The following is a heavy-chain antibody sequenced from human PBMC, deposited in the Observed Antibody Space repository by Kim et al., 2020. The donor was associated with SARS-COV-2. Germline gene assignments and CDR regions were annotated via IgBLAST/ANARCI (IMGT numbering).Heavy chain of an antibody. CDR3: AKAPMVRGVMRPYYYGMDV. CDR1: GFTFSSYA. Sequence: GGSLRLSCAASGFTFSSYAMSWVRQAPGKGLEWVSAISGSGGSTYYADSVKGRFTISRDNSKNTLYLQMNSLRAEDTAVYYCAKAPMVRGVMRPYYYGMDVWGQGTTVTVSS. V-gene: IGHV3-23*01. J-gene: IGHJ6*02. CDR2: ISGSGGST. D-gene: IGHD3-10*01.